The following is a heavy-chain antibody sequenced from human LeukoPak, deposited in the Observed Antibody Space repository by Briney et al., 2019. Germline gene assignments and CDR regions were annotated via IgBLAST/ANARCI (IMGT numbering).Heavy chain of an antibody. J-gene: IGHJ3*02. CDR1: GYSFNSQG. V-gene: IGHV1-69*13. CDR3: ARGSVNYGGNGEDAFDI. Sequence: SVKVSCKASGYSFNSQGMNWVRQAPGQGLEWMGGIIPIFGTANYAQKFQGRVTITADESTSTAYMELSSLRSEDTAVYYCARGSVNYGGNGEDAFDIWGQGTMVTVSS. CDR2: IIPIFGTA. D-gene: IGHD4-23*01.